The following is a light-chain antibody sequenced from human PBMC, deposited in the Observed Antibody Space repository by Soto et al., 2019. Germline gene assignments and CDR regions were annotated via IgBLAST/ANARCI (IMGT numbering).Light chain of an antibody. Sequence: QSALTQPRSVSGSPGQSVTISCTGTSSDVGGYMYVSWYQQHPGKAPKLLIYDVGKRPSGVPDRFSGSKSGNTASLTISGLQAEDEVDYYCCSFAGSGTWVFGGGTKLTVL. CDR2: DVG. CDR1: SSDVGGYMY. J-gene: IGLJ3*02. CDR3: CSFAGSGTWV. V-gene: IGLV2-11*01.